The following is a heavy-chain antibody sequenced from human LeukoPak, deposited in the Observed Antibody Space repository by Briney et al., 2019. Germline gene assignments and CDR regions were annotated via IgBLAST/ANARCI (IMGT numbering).Heavy chain of an antibody. CDR2: IDPEDGET. D-gene: IGHD2-2*01. CDR3: APHRGYCSSTSCPGGWFDP. Sequence: ASVKVSCKVSGYTLTELSMHWVRQAPGKGLEWMGGIDPEDGETIYAQKFQGRVTMTEDTSTDTAYMELSSLRSEDTAVYYCAPHRGYCSSTSCPGGWFDPWGQGTLVTVSS. J-gene: IGHJ5*02. CDR1: GYTLTELS. V-gene: IGHV1-24*01.